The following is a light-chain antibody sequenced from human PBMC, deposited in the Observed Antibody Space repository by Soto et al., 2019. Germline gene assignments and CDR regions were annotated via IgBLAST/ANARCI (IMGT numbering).Light chain of an antibody. CDR3: QQYDYFPYT. CDR1: QTISGW. V-gene: IGKV1-5*01. CDR2: DAS. Sequence: DIRMTQSPDTLSASVGDRVTITCRASQTISGWLAWYQQKPGKAPQLLIYDASVLYSGVPSRISGRGSGTLYTLTISSLQPDDFATYYCQQYDYFPYTFGQGTKVDIK. J-gene: IGKJ2*01.